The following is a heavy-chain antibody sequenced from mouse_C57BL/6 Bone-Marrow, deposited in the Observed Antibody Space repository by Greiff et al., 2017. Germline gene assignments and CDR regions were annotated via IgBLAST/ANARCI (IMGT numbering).Heavy chain of an antibody. V-gene: IGHV1-78*01. J-gene: IGHJ2*01. Sequence: QVQLQQSGAELVKPGASVKLSCKASGYTFTEYTIHWVKQRPEQGLEWIGYIYPRDGSTKYNEKFKGKATLTADKSSSTAYMQLNSLTSEDSAVYFCARGGYDYPFDYWGQGTTLTVSS. CDR2: IYPRDGST. CDR3: ARGGYDYPFDY. CDR1: GYTFTEYT. D-gene: IGHD2-4*01.